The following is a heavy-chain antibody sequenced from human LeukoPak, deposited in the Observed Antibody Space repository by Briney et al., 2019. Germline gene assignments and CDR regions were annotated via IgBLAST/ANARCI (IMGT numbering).Heavy chain of an antibody. CDR1: GFTFSSYA. Sequence: GGSLRLSCAASGFTFSSYAMSWVRQAPGKGLEWVSAIGVSDGSTYYADSVKGRFTISRDNSKSTLFLQMNSLRAEDTAVYYCAKPYTGSYYFDYWGQGTLVTVSS. J-gene: IGHJ4*02. D-gene: IGHD1-26*01. V-gene: IGHV3-23*01. CDR3: AKPYTGSYYFDY. CDR2: IGVSDGST.